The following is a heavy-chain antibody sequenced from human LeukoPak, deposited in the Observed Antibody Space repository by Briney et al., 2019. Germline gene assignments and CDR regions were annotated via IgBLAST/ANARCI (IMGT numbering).Heavy chain of an antibody. CDR1: GGSINAINW. Sequence: PSGTLSLTCTVFGGSINAINWWSWVRQSPGKGLEWIGQIYHGGNTNYNPSLKSRVAMSVGRSWNQISLKLSSVTAADTAVYYCASIVPLWFGEPRYWGQGILVTVSS. CDR2: IYHGGNT. J-gene: IGHJ4*02. D-gene: IGHD3-10*01. CDR3: ASIVPLWFGEPRY. V-gene: IGHV4-4*02.